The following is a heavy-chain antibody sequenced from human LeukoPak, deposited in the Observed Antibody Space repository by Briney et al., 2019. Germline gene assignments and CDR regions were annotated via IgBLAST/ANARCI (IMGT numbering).Heavy chain of an antibody. CDR2: ISSSSSYI. CDR1: GFTFSSYS. J-gene: IGHJ4*02. Sequence: GGSLRLSCAASGFTFSSYSMNWVRQAPGKGLEWVSSISSSSSYIYYADSVKGRFNISRDNAKNSLYLQMNSLRAEDSAVYYCARDEYGYNYKAYWGQGTLVTVSS. V-gene: IGHV3-21*01. D-gene: IGHD5-24*01. CDR3: ARDEYGYNYKAY.